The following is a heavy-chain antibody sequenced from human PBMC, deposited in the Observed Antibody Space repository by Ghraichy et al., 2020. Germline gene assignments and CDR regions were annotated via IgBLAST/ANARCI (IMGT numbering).Heavy chain of an antibody. V-gene: IGHV3-7*04. J-gene: IGHJ1*01. CDR3: ARVGSGWVYFQH. D-gene: IGHD6-19*01. CDR1: GFTFSSYW. CDR2: IKQDGSEK. Sequence: GESLNISCAASGFTFSSYWMSWVRQAPGKGLEWVANIKQDGSEKYYVDSVKGRFTISRDNAKNSLYLQMNSLRAEDTAVYYCARVGSGWVYFQHWGQGTLVTVSS.